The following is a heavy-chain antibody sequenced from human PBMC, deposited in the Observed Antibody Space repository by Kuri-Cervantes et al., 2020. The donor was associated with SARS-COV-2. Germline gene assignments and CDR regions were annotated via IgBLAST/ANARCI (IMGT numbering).Heavy chain of an antibody. V-gene: IGHV4-4*02. CDR3: ARASTYTFDI. CDR2: IFHDGST. D-gene: IGHD2-2*02. CDR1: GGALNTYNW. Sequence: GSLRLSCVVSGGALNTYNWWTWVRQPPGKGLQWIGEIFHDGSTKFNPSLSLRGRVTMSLDKSKNQLSLNLTSVTAADTAVYYCARASTYTFDIWGQGTLVTVSS. J-gene: IGHJ3*02.